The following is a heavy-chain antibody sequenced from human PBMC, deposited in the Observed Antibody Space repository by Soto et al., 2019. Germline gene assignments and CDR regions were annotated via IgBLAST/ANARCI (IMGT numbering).Heavy chain of an antibody. CDR1: GYSFTNYD. J-gene: IGHJ4*02. CDR3: ARYCSSTSCDHYFDY. CDR2: ISPYNGDT. D-gene: IGHD2-2*01. V-gene: IGHV1-18*01. Sequence: AAGKVCGKASGYSFTNYDISWVRQAPGQGLEWMGWISPYNGDTNYAQKLQGRVTMTTDTSTSTAYMELRSLRSDDTAVYYCARYCSSTSCDHYFDYWGQGTLVTVSS.